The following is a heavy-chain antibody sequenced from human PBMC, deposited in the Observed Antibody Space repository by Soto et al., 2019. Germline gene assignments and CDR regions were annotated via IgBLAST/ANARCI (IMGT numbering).Heavy chain of an antibody. CDR1: GFTFSSYA. V-gene: IGHV3-23*01. CDR2: ISGSGGST. CDR3: ARANSGCDYGGLNWFDH. Sequence: EVQLLESGGGLVQPGGSLRLSCAASGFTFSSYAMSWVRQAPGKGLEWVSVISGSGGSTYYADSVKGRFTISRDNSKNSLYKHMNSLREENTAVYYYARANSGCDYGGLNWFDHWGQGTLVTVSS. J-gene: IGHJ5*02. D-gene: IGHD4-17*01.